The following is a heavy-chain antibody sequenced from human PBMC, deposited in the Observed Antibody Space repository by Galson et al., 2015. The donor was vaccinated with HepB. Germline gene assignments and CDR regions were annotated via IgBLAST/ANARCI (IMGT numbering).Heavy chain of an antibody. Sequence: SETLSLTCTVSGGSISSYYWSWIRQPPGKGLEWIGYIYYSGSTNYNPSLKSRVTISVDTSKNQFSLKLSSVTAADTAVYYCARSLYSSGWYRDAFDIWGQGTMVTVSS. J-gene: IGHJ3*02. V-gene: IGHV4-59*01. CDR1: GGSISSYY. D-gene: IGHD6-19*01. CDR2: IYYSGST. CDR3: ARSLYSSGWYRDAFDI.